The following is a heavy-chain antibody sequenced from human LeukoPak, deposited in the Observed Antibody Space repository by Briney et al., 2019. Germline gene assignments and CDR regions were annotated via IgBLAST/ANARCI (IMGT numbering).Heavy chain of an antibody. Sequence: SETLSLTCTASGGSISSYYWSWIRQPPGKGLEWIGYIYYSGSTNYNPSLKSRVTITVDTSKNQFSLKLSSVTAADTAVYYCARLLAVAGRKGKGMDVWGQGTTVTVSS. CDR3: ARLLAVAGRKGKGMDV. CDR1: GGSISSYY. CDR2: IYYSGST. V-gene: IGHV4-59*08. J-gene: IGHJ6*02. D-gene: IGHD6-19*01.